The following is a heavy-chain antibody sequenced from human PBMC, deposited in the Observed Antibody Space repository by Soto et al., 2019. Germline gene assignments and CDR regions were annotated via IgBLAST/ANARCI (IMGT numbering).Heavy chain of an antibody. CDR1: GYTFTSYG. CDR3: ARDLRGIAVAGTSPFDY. D-gene: IGHD6-19*01. Sequence: QVQLVQSGAEVKKPGASVKVSCEASGYTFTSYGISWVRQAPGQGLEWMGWISAYNGNTNYAQKLQGRVTMTTDTSTSTAYMELRSLRSDDTAVYYCARDLRGIAVAGTSPFDYWGQGTLVTVSS. V-gene: IGHV1-18*01. CDR2: ISAYNGNT. J-gene: IGHJ4*02.